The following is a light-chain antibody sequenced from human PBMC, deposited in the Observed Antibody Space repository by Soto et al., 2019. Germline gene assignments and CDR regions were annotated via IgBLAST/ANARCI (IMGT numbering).Light chain of an antibody. CDR2: AAS. Sequence: DIQMTQSPSSLSASVGDRVTITCRASQTISSYLNWYQQKPGKAPKFLIYAASSLQSGVPSRFSGSGSGTDFTLTISSRQPEDFATYYCQQSYSIPFTFGPGTKVDIK. V-gene: IGKV1-39*01. CDR3: QQSYSIPFT. CDR1: QTISSY. J-gene: IGKJ3*01.